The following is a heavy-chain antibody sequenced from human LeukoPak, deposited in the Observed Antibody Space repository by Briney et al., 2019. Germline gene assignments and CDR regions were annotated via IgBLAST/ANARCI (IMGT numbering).Heavy chain of an antibody. CDR3: ARQGAGGSSSTNWFDP. Sequence: SETLSLTCAVYGGSFSGYYWSWIRQPPGKGLEWIGEINHSGSTNYNPSLKSRVTISVDTSKNQFSLKLSSVTAADTAVYYCARQGAGGSSSTNWFDPWGQGTLVTVSS. J-gene: IGHJ5*02. CDR2: INHSGST. CDR1: GGSFSGYY. V-gene: IGHV4-34*01. D-gene: IGHD2-2*01.